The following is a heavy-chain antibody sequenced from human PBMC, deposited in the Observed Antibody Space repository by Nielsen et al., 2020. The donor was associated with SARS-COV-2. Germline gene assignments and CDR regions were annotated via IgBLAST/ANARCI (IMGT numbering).Heavy chain of an antibody. Sequence: ESLKISCAASGFSVSRYFMSWVRQPPGKGLEWIGYVSDSGSTNYNPSLKSRVSISLDTSKNHYSLNLDSVTAADTAVYYCARAYCSGGNCYFGYFEFWGQGILVTVSS. CDR3: ARAYCSGGNCYFGYFEF. D-gene: IGHD2-15*01. CDR1: GFSVSRYF. CDR2: VSDSGST. J-gene: IGHJ4*02. V-gene: IGHV4-59*02.